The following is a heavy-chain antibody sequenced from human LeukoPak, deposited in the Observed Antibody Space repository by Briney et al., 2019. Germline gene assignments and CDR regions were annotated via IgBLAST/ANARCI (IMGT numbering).Heavy chain of an antibody. CDR1: GFTFSSNG. CDR3: AKDFYTNSYYFDY. V-gene: IGHV3-30*02. CDR2: LPCGGSNQ. D-gene: IGHD2-8*01. J-gene: IGHJ4*02. Sequence: GGPLRLSCEASGFTFSSNGMHWVRQAPGKGLEWVALLPCGGSNQFYADSVKGRFTISRDNSKNTLHIQMNRLRPEDTSVYYCAKDFYTNSYYFDYWGQGTVVTVSS.